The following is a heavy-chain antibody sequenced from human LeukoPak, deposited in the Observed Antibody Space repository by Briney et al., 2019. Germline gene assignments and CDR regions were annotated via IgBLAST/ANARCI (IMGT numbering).Heavy chain of an antibody. D-gene: IGHD6-13*01. J-gene: IGHJ4*02. CDR2: MNPNSGNA. CDR1: GYTFTSYD. Sequence: ASVKVSSKASGYTFTSYDISWVRQATGQGLEWMGWMNPNSGNAGYAQKFQGRVTITRNTSISTAYMELSSLRSEDTAVYYCARGLYSSRVDYWGQGTLVTVSS. CDR3: ARGLYSSRVDY. V-gene: IGHV1-8*03.